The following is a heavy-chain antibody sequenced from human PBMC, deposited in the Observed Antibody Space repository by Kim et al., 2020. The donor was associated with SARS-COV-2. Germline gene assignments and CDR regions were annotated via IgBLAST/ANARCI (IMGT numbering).Heavy chain of an antibody. Sequence: GGSLRLSCAASGFTFSSYAMSWVRQAPGKGLEWVSAISGSGGSTYYADSVKGRFTISRDNSKNTLYLQMNSLRAEDTAVYYCAKLLDGYGDYTPDYWGQGTLVTVSS. CDR3: AKLLDGYGDYTPDY. CDR2: ISGSGGST. V-gene: IGHV3-23*01. CDR1: GFTFSSYA. J-gene: IGHJ4*02. D-gene: IGHD4-17*01.